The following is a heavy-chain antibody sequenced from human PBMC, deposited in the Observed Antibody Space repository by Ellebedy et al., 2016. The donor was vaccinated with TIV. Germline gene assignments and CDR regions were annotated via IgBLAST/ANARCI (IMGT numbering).Heavy chain of an antibody. Sequence: ATVKVSCKASGYSFTSYYMHWVRQAPGQGLEWMGILNPNSSSTIYAQEFQGRVTMTRDTSTSTVYMELSSLRSEDTAVYFCTRERDNGRPDWQFDHWGQGTLVTVSS. CDR3: TRERDNGRPDWQFDH. D-gene: IGHD2-8*01. CDR2: LNPNSSST. CDR1: GYSFTSYY. J-gene: IGHJ4*02. V-gene: IGHV1-46*01.